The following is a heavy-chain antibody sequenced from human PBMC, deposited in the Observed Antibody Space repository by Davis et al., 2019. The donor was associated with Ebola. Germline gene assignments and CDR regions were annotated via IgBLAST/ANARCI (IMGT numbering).Heavy chain of an antibody. V-gene: IGHV4-61*01. CDR1: GGSVSSGSYY. Sequence: MPSETLSLTCTVSGGSVSSGSYYWSWIRQPPGKGLEWIGYIYYSGSTNYNPSLKSRVTISVDTSKNQFSLKLSSVTAADTAVYYCARSVFYDSTGYYVHWYYDLWGRGTLVTVSS. D-gene: IGHD3-22*01. J-gene: IGHJ2*01. CDR2: IYYSGST. CDR3: ARSVFYDSTGYYVHWYYDL.